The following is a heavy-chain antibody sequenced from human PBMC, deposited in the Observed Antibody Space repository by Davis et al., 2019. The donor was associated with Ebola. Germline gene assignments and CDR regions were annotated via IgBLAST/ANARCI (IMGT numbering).Heavy chain of an antibody. CDR1: GGSISSYY. D-gene: IGHD3-10*01. Sequence: PSETLSLTCTVSGGSISSYYWSWIRQPPGKGLEWIGYIYYSGSTNYNPSLKSRVTMSVDTSKNQFSLKLSSVTAADTAVYYCASGVYGSGSSYAFDIWGQGTMVTVSS. CDR3: ASGVYGSGSSYAFDI. CDR2: IYYSGST. J-gene: IGHJ3*02. V-gene: IGHV4-59*12.